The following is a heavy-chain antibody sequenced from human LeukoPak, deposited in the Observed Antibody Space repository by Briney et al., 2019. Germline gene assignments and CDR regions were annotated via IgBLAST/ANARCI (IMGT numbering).Heavy chain of an antibody. J-gene: IGHJ1*01. CDR3: AKDTIDSSGYYFPGYFQH. Sequence: GGSLRLSCAASGFTSSSYGMSWVRQAPGKGLEWVSAISGSGGSTYYADSVKGRFTISRDNSKNTLYLQMNSLRAEDTAVYYCAKDTIDSSGYYFPGYFQHWGQGTLVTVSS. CDR1: GFTSSSYG. V-gene: IGHV3-23*01. D-gene: IGHD3-22*01. CDR2: ISGSGGST.